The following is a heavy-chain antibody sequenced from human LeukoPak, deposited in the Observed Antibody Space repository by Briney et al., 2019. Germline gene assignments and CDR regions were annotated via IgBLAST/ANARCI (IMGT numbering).Heavy chain of an antibody. J-gene: IGHJ4*02. D-gene: IGHD4-23*01. CDR2: INPNSGGT. V-gene: IGHV1-2*02. CDR3: ARRGTVVTAINY. CDR1: GCTFTGYY. Sequence: ASVKVSCKASGCTFTGYYMHWVRQAPGQGLEWMGWINPNSGGTNYAQKFQGRVTMTRDTSISTAYMELSRLRSDDTAVYYCARRGTVVTAINYWGQGTLVTVSS.